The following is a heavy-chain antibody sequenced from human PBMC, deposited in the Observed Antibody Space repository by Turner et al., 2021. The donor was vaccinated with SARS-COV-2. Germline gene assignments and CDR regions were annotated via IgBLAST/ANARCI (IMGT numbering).Heavy chain of an antibody. J-gene: IGHJ4*02. V-gene: IGHV3-53*01. Sequence: EVQLVESGGGLIQPGGSLRLSCAASGFTVSSNYMSWVRQAPGKGLEWFSVIYSGGSTFYADSVKGRFTISRDNSKNTLYLQMNSLRAEDTAVYYCARDLGGLRFDYWGQGTLVTVSS. D-gene: IGHD2-15*01. CDR2: IYSGGST. CDR1: GFTVSSNY. CDR3: ARDLGGLRFDY.